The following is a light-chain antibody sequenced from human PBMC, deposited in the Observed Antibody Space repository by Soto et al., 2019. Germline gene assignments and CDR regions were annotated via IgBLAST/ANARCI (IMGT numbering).Light chain of an antibody. CDR2: EGS. V-gene: IGLV2-23*03. Sequence: QSALTQPASVSGSPGQSITISCTGTSSDVGSYNLVSWYQQHPGKAPKLMIYEGSKRPSGVSNRFSGSKSGNTASLTISGAQAEDEADYYCCSYAGSSTFVVFGGGTKLTVL. CDR1: SSDVGSYNL. CDR3: CSYAGSSTFVV. J-gene: IGLJ2*01.